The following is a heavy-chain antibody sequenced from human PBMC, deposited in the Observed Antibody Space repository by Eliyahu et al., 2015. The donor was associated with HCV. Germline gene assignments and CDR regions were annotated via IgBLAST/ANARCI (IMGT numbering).Heavy chain of an antibody. CDR3: TTGDHPALGVVMI. D-gene: IGHD3-3*01. Sequence: GKGLEWVGRIKSKTDGGTTXYVAPVKGRFTISRDDLKNTLYLQMNSLKTEDTAVYYCTTGDHPALGVVMIWGQGTLVTVSS. V-gene: IGHV3-15*01. J-gene: IGHJ4*02. CDR2: IKSKTDGGTT.